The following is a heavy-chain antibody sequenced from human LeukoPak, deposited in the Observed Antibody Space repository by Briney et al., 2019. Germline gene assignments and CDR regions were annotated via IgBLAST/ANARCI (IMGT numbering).Heavy chain of an antibody. Sequence: GGSLRLSCAASGFTFSSYGMHWVRQAPGKGLEWVAVISYDGSNKYYADSVKGRFTISRDNSKNTLYLQMNSLRAEDTAVYYCAREGIVVVTPIDYWGQGTLVTVSS. CDR2: ISYDGSNK. D-gene: IGHD3-22*01. J-gene: IGHJ4*02. CDR3: AREGIVVVTPIDY. CDR1: GFTFSSYG. V-gene: IGHV3-30*03.